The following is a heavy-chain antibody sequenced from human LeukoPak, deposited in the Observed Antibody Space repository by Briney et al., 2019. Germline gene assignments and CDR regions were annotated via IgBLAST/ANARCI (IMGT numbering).Heavy chain of an antibody. V-gene: IGHV3-23*01. CDR2: ITGSGAGT. D-gene: IGHD3-10*01. CDR3: ASKWFGELLSDY. CDR1: GFTFNSYA. Sequence: GGSLRLSCAASGFTFNSYAMNWVRQAPGKGMEWVSGITGSGAGTYYADSVKGRFTISRDNSKNTLYLQMYSLRAEDTAVYYCASKWFGELLSDYWGQGTLVTVSS. J-gene: IGHJ4*02.